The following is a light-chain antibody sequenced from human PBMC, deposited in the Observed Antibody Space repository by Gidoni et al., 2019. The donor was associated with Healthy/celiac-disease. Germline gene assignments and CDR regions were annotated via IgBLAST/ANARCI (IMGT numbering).Light chain of an antibody. CDR2: RDS. J-gene: IGLJ2*01. CDR3: QVGDSSSVV. V-gene: IGLV3-9*01. CDR1: NIGSKN. Sequence: SSELTQPLSVSVALGQTARITCGGNNIGSKNVHWYQQKPGQAPVLVIYRDSNRPSGIPERCSGSNAGNKATLTRSRAQAGDEADYYCQVGDSSSVVFGGGTKLTVL.